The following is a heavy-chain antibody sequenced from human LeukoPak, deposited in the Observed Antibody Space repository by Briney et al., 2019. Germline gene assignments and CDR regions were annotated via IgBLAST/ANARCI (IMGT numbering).Heavy chain of an antibody. Sequence: GGSLRLSCAASGFTFSDYYMSWIRQAPGKGLEWVSYISSSGSTIYYADSVKGRFTISRDNAKNSLYLQMNSLRAGDSAVYYCARVAISRYFDYWGQGTLVTVSS. J-gene: IGHJ4*02. CDR2: ISSSGSTI. V-gene: IGHV3-11*01. CDR3: ARVAISRYFDY. CDR1: GFTFSDYY.